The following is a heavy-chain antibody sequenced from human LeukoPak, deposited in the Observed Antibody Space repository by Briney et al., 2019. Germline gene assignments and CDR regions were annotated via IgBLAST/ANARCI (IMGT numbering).Heavy chain of an antibody. J-gene: IGHJ4*02. D-gene: IGHD4-17*01. V-gene: IGHV1-69*13. Sequence: SVKVSCKASGGTFSSYAISWVRQAPGQGLEWMGGIIPIFGTADYAQKFQGRVTITADESTSTAYMELSSLRSEDTAVYYCARMGHYGDPARRDYWGQGTLVTVSS. CDR2: IIPIFGTA. CDR1: GGTFSSYA. CDR3: ARMGHYGDPARRDY.